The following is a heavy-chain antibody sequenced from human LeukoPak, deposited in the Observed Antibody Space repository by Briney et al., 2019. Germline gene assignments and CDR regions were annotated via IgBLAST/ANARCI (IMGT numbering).Heavy chain of an antibody. CDR2: IYSGGST. CDR1: GFTFSSYA. V-gene: IGHV3-53*01. D-gene: IGHD2-15*01. CDR3: AREYCSGGSCYPDY. Sequence: GSLRLSCAASGFTFSSYAMHWVRQAPGKGLEWVSVIYSGGSTYYADSVKGRFTISRDSFKNTLYLQMNSLRAEDTAVYYCAREYCSGGSCYPDYWGQGTLVTVPS. J-gene: IGHJ4*02.